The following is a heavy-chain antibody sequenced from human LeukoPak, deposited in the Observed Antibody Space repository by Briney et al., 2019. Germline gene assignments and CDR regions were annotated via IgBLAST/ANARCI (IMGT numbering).Heavy chain of an antibody. CDR3: AKIPSATENFDY. CDR2: INSDGSTT. V-gene: IGHV3-74*01. J-gene: IGHJ4*02. D-gene: IGHD5-12*01. CDR1: GFTFNSYW. Sequence: PGGSLRLSCAASGFTFNSYWLLWVRQAPGKGLVWVSRINSDGSTTTYADSVKGRFTISRDNAKNTLYLQMDSLRAEDTAIYYCAKIPSATENFDYWGQGTLVMVSS.